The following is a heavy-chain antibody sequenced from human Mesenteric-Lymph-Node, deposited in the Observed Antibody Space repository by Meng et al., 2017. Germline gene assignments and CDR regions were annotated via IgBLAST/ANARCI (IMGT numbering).Heavy chain of an antibody. Sequence: GGSLRLSCAASGFTFSSYAMSWVRQAPGQWLEWVSGISGSGGSTYYADSVKGRFTIPRDNSKNTLYLQMNSRRAEDTAVYYCAKRIAVAGYYYYGMDVWGQGTTVTVSS. CDR1: GFTFSSYA. J-gene: IGHJ6*02. CDR2: ISGSGGST. V-gene: IGHV3-23*01. CDR3: AKRIAVAGYYYYGMDV. D-gene: IGHD6-19*01.